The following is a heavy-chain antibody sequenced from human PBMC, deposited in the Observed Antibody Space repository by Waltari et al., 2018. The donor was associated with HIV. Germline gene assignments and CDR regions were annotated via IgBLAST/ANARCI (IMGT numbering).Heavy chain of an antibody. CDR1: GGSFSGYY. CDR2: INHSGST. J-gene: IGHJ2*01. CDR3: ARGGPYCSSTSCYRREWGLFDL. Sequence: QVQLQQWGAGLLKPSETLSLTCAVYGGSFSGYYWSWIRQPPGKGLEWIGEINHSGSTNYNPSLKSRVTISVDTSKNQFSLKLSSVTAADTAVYDWARGGPYCSSTSCYRREWGLFDLWGRGTLVTVSS. V-gene: IGHV4-34*01. D-gene: IGHD2-2*01.